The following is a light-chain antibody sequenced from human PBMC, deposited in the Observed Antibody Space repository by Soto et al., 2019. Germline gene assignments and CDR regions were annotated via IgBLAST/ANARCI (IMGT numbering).Light chain of an antibody. CDR3: QQSYTIPLT. V-gene: IGKV1-39*01. Sequence: DIQMTQSPSSLSASVGDRVTITCRASQTISTYLNWYQQKPGKVPELLIYAASSLQSGVPSRFSGSGSGTDFTITIGSLQPEDFATYYCQQSYTIPLTFGGGTKVEIK. CDR2: AAS. J-gene: IGKJ4*01. CDR1: QTISTY.